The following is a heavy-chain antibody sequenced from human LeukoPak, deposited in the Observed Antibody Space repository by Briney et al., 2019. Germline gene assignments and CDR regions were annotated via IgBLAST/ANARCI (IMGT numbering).Heavy chain of an antibody. D-gene: IGHD1-26*01. V-gene: IGHV4-59*01. CDR1: GGSISSYY. Sequence: SETLSLTCTVSGGSISSYYWSWIRQPPGKGLEWIGYIYYSGSTNYNPSLKSRVTISVDTSKNQFSPKLSSVTAADTAVYYCAGRWELPDYWGQGTLVTVSS. CDR2: IYYSGST. J-gene: IGHJ4*02. CDR3: AGRWELPDY.